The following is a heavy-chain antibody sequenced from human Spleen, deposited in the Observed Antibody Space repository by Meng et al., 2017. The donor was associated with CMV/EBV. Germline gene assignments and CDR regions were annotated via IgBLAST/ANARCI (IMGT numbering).Heavy chain of an antibody. Sequence: SGGSISISTWWSWVRQPPGKGLEWIGEIYHSGSTNYNPSLKSRVTISVDKSKNQFSLKLSSVTAADTAVYYCARTVAAAGKKYYFDYWGQGTLVTVSS. CDR1: GGSISISTW. V-gene: IGHV4-4*02. CDR3: ARTVAAAGKKYYFDY. CDR2: IYHSGST. D-gene: IGHD6-13*01. J-gene: IGHJ4*02.